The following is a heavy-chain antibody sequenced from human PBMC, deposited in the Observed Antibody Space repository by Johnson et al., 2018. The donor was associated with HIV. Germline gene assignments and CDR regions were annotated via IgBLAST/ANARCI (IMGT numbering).Heavy chain of an antibody. J-gene: IGHJ3*02. CDR1: GFTFSSYG. CDR3: ASDWGSRHAFDI. CDR2: FRYDGSNK. D-gene: IGHD7-27*01. Sequence: QMLLVESGGGLVQPGGSLRLSCVASGFTFSSYGMHWVRQAPGKGLEWVAFFRYDGSNKYYADSVKGRFTVSRDNSKNTLYLQMNSLRAEDTAVYYCASDWGSRHAFDIWGQGTMVTVSS. V-gene: IGHV3-30*02.